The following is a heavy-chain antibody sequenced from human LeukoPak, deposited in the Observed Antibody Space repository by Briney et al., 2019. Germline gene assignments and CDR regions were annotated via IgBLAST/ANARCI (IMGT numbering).Heavy chain of an antibody. D-gene: IGHD1-26*01. CDR2: INPNSGGT. Sequence: ASVKVSCKASGYTFTGYYMHWVRQAPGQGLEWMGWINPNSGGTNYAQKFQGWVTMTRDTSISTAYMELSRLRSDDTAVYYCARSSSGSSLAAFDIWGQGTMVTVSS. V-gene: IGHV1-2*04. CDR3: ARSSSGSSLAAFDI. CDR1: GYTFTGYY. J-gene: IGHJ3*02.